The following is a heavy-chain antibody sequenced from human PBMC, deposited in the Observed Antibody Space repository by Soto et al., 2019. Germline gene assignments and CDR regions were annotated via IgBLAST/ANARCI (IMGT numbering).Heavy chain of an antibody. CDR1: GYTFTSYG. V-gene: IGHV1-18*01. D-gene: IGHD2-2*01. CDR3: ARSGLSLPAAIELAWFDP. J-gene: IGHJ5*02. CDR2: ISAYNGNT. Sequence: GASVKVSCKASGYTFTSYGISWVRQAPGQGLEWMGWISAYNGNTNYAQKLQGRVTMTTDTSTSTAYMELRSLRSDDTAVYYCARSGLSLPAAIELAWFDPWGQGTLVTVSS.